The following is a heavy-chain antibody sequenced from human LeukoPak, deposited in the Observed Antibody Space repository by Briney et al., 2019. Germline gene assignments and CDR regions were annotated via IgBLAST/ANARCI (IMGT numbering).Heavy chain of an antibody. V-gene: IGHV4-59*02. D-gene: IGHD3-10*01. J-gene: IGHJ4*02. CDR2: IYYSGST. CDR1: GGSVSSYY. Sequence: PSETLSLTCTVSGGSVSSYYWSWIRQPPGKGLEWIGYIYYSGSTNYNPSLKSRVTISLDTSKNQFSLKLSSVTAADTAVYDCARVTMVRGVPDYWGQGTLVTVSS. CDR3: ARVTMVRGVPDY.